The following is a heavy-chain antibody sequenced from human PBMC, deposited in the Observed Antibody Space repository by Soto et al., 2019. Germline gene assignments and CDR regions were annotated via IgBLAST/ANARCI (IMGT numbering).Heavy chain of an antibody. CDR2: MHPNNGAT. CDR3: ARASRGTGGQRASAF. J-gene: IGHJ4*02. D-gene: IGHD1-26*01. CDR1: GYTFTDHY. Sequence: QVQLVQSGAEVKKPGASVKVSCKASGYTFTDHYLLWVRQAPGQGLEWMGWMHPNNGATNFAQKSQDRGNMTRVTSPKAALLEIPTPTSEATPVYLSARASRGTGGQRASAFWRQGTLVTAS. V-gene: IGHV1-2*02.